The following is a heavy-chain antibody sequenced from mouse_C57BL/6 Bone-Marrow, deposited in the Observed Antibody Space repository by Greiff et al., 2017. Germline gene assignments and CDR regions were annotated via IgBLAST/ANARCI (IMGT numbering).Heavy chain of an antibody. CDR1: GFTFSSYA. CDR3: AREGTGTRYYFDY. J-gene: IGHJ2*01. V-gene: IGHV5-4*01. D-gene: IGHD4-1*01. Sequence: LVESGGGLVKPGGSLKLSCAASGFTFSSYAMSWVRQTPEKRLEWVATISDGGSYTYYPDNVKGRFTISRDNAKNNLYLQMSHLKSEDTAMYYCAREGTGTRYYFDYWGQGTTLTVSS. CDR2: ISDGGSYT.